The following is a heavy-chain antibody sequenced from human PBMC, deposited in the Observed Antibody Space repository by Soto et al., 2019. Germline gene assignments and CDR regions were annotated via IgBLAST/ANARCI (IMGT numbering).Heavy chain of an antibody. CDR2: IDPSDSYT. CDR3: ARHKVRGSSSWYGGEDRFDP. D-gene: IGHD6-13*01. CDR1: GYSFTSYW. J-gene: IGHJ5*02. V-gene: IGHV5-10-1*01. Sequence: GESLKISCNGSGYSFTSYWISWVRQMPGKGLEWMGRIDPSDSYTNYSPSFQGHVTISADKSISTAYLQWSSLKASDTAMYYCARHKVRGSSSWYGGEDRFDPWGPGTLATVYS.